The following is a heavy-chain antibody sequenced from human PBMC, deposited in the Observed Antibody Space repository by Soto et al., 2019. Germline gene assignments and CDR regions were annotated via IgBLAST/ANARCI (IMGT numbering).Heavy chain of an antibody. Sequence: GGSLRLSCAASGFTYSTYWMNWVRQAPGKGLEWVANIKQDGSEKYYVDSVKGRFAISRDHGKDSLFLQMNNLRAEDTAVYYCVRDWSTFWGMDCWGQGTTVTVSS. V-gene: IGHV3-7*01. CDR1: GFTYSTYW. CDR3: VRDWSTFWGMDC. CDR2: IKQDGSEK. J-gene: IGHJ6*02.